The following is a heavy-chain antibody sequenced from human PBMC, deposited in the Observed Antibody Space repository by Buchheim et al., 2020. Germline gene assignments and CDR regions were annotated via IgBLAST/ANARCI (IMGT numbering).Heavy chain of an antibody. CDR3: ASIYGDQDY. J-gene: IGHJ4*02. CDR1: GFTVNTKF. CDR2: MHSGGTT. Sequence: EVQLVESGGGVVQPGGSLRLSCLVSGFTVNTKFMGWVRQAPGKGLEWVSVMHSGGTTYYSDSVKGRFTISRDDSKNTVYLQMNSLRVEDTAVYYCASIYGDQDYWGQGTL. V-gene: IGHV3-66*01. D-gene: IGHD4-17*01.